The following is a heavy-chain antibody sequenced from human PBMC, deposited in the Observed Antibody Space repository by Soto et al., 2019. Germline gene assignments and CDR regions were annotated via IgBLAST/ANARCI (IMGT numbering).Heavy chain of an antibody. CDR1: GYTFTSYG. J-gene: IGHJ5*02. D-gene: IGHD3-3*01. CDR2: ISAYNGNT. V-gene: IGHV1-18*01. Sequence: ASVKVSCKASGYTFTSYGISWVRQAPGQGLEWMGWISAYNGNTNYAQKLQGRVTMTTDTSTSTAYMELRSLRSDDTAVYYCARDLGVVISGWFDPWGREPWSPSPQ. CDR3: ARDLGVVISGWFDP.